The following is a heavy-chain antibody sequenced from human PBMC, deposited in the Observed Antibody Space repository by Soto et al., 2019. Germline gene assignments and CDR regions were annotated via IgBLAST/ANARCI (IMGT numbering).Heavy chain of an antibody. CDR3: AREFLEGHWNDLDY. CDR2: ISSSSSYI. CDR1: GFTFSSYS. Sequence: GGSLRLSCAASGFTFSSYSMNWVRQAPGKGLEWVSSISSSSSYIYYADSVKGRFTISRDNAKNSLYLQMNSLRAEDTAVYYCAREFLEGHWNDLDYSGQGTPVTVSS. V-gene: IGHV3-21*01. J-gene: IGHJ4*02. D-gene: IGHD1-1*01.